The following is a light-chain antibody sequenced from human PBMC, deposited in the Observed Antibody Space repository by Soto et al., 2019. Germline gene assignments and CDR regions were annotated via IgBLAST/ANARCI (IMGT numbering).Light chain of an antibody. V-gene: IGKV1-27*01. J-gene: IGKJ4*02. CDR3: RMHNNVPRT. Sequence: CRASQGISNYLAWYQQKPGKVPKLLIYAASTLQSGVPSRFIDTGSGRDITLTISIRQPEDLVTHYSRMHNNVPRTFRGGTKVDIK. CDR2: AAS. CDR1: QGISNY.